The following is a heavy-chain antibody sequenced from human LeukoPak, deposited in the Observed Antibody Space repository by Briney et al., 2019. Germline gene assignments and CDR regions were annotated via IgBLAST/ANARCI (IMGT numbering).Heavy chain of an antibody. CDR1: GFTVSSNY. CDR2: IKQDGSEK. V-gene: IGHV3-7*01. CDR3: ARTLRYYDILTSPGHFDY. D-gene: IGHD3-9*01. Sequence: GGSLRLSCAASGFTVSSNYMSWVRQAPGKGLEWVANIKQDGSEKYYVDSVKGRFTISRDNAKNSLYLQMNSLRAEDTAVYYCARTLRYYDILTSPGHFDYWGQGTLVTVSS. J-gene: IGHJ4*02.